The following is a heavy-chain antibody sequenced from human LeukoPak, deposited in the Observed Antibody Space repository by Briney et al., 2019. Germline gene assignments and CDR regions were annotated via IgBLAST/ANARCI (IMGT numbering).Heavy chain of an antibody. J-gene: IGHJ5*02. CDR3: AREGTAGTNLNWFDP. CDR2: ISYSGST. D-gene: IGHD1-1*01. V-gene: IGHV4-59*01. Sequence: SEALSLTCTVSGGSISSYYWSWIRQPPGKGLEGIGYISYSGSTNFSPSLKSRVTISVDTSKNQFSLKLSSVTAADTAVYYCAREGTAGTNLNWFDPWGQGTLVTVSS. CDR1: GGSISSYY.